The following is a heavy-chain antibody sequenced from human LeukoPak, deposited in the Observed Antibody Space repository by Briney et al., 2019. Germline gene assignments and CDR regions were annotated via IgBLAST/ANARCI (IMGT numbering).Heavy chain of an antibody. V-gene: IGHV4-34*01. CDR1: GGSFSGYY. CDR2: INHSGST. J-gene: IGHJ2*01. Sequence: SETLSLTCAVYGGSFSGYYWSWIRQPPGKGLEWIGEINHSGSTNYNPSLKSRVTISVDTSKNQFSLKPSSVTAADTAVYYCARDHRLLRYFDLWGRGTLVTVSS. CDR3: ARDHRLLRYFDL. D-gene: IGHD4-17*01.